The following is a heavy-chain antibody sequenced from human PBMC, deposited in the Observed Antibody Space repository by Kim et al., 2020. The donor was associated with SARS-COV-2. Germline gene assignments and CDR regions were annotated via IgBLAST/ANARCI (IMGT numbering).Heavy chain of an antibody. Sequence: GGSLRLSCAASGFTFSNYGMHWIRQAPGKGLEWVAVISYDGKYKNYVDSVKGRFTISRDSSKNTLSLQMNSLRVEDTAVYYCARDRVSRYFDLWGRGTL. CDR2: ISYDGKYK. CDR1: GFTFSNYG. D-gene: IGHD2-8*01. J-gene: IGHJ2*01. V-gene: IGHV3-33*05. CDR3: ARDRVSRYFDL.